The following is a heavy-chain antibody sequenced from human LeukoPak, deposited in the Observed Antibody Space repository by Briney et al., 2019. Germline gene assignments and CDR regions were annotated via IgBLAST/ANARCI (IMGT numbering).Heavy chain of an antibody. D-gene: IGHD5-12*01. Sequence: GSLRLSCAASGFTFSSYWMSWVRQAPGKGLEWVANIKQDGSEKYYVDSVKGRFTISRDNAKNSLYLQMNSLRAEDTAVYYCARYLWGGYDPNYFDYWGQGTLVTVSS. CDR2: IKQDGSEK. CDR3: ARYLWGGYDPNYFDY. CDR1: GFTFSSYW. J-gene: IGHJ4*02. V-gene: IGHV3-7*01.